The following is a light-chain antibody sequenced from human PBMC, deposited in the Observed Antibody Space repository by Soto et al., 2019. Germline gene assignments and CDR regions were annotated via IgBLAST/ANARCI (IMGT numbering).Light chain of an antibody. CDR1: QSISKW. CDR3: QQYNDYSPWT. Sequence: DLQMTQSPSTLSASVGDRVTITCRASQSISKWLAWYQQKPGKAPNLLIYDASNLESGVPLRFSGSGSGTEFTLTISSLQPDDFATYYCQQYNDYSPWTFGQGTKVDIK. V-gene: IGKV1-5*01. J-gene: IGKJ1*01. CDR2: DAS.